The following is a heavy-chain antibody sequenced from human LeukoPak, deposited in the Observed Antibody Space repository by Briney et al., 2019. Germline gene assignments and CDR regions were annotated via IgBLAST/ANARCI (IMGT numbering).Heavy chain of an antibody. CDR1: GGSISSGGYY. CDR3: ARVGGKSNWFDP. Sequence: PSETLSLTCTVSGGSISSGGYYWSWIRQHPGKGLEWIGYIYYSGSTYYNPSLKSRVTISVDTSKSQFSLKLSSVTAADTAVYYCARVGGKSNWFDPWGQGTLVTVSS. D-gene: IGHD1-14*01. V-gene: IGHV4-31*03. J-gene: IGHJ5*02. CDR2: IYYSGST.